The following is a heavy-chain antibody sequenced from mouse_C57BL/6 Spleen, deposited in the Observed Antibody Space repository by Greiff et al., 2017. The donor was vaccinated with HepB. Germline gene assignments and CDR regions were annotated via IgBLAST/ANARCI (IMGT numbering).Heavy chain of an antibody. Sequence: VQLVESGPGLVQPSQSLSITCTVSGFSLTSYGVHWVRQSPGKGLEWLGVIWSGGSTDYNAAFISRRSISKDNSKSQVFFKMNGLQADDTAIDYGAALDGYYGAMDYWGQGTSVTVSS. J-gene: IGHJ4*01. CDR2: IWSGGST. CDR1: GFSLTSYG. V-gene: IGHV2-2*01. D-gene: IGHD2-3*01. CDR3: AALDGYYGAMDY.